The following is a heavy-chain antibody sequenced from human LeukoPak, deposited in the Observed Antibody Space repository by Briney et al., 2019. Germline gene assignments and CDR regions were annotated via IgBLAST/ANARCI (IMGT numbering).Heavy chain of an antibody. V-gene: IGHV1-8*01. CDR2: MNPNIGNT. Sequence: GASVKVSCKASGYTFTSYDINWVRQATGQGLEWMGWMNPNIGNTGYAQKFQGRVTMTRNTSISTAYMELSSLRSEDTAVYYCARDSYDNEQQQEYYYYYYGMDVWGQGTTVTVSS. D-gene: IGHD6-13*01. J-gene: IGHJ6*02. CDR1: GYTFTSYD. CDR3: ARDSYDNEQQQEYYYYYYGMDV.